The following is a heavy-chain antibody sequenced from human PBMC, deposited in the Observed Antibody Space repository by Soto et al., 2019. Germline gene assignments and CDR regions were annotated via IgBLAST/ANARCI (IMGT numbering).Heavy chain of an antibody. CDR1: GFSLSNPRMG. V-gene: IGHV2-26*01. J-gene: IGHJ4*02. Sequence: SGPTLVNPTETLTLTCTVSGFSLSNPRMGVSWIRQPPGKALEWLAHIFSNDEKSYSTSLKSRLTISRDTSKSQVVLTMTNMDPVDTATYYCARIQRISMIVVSKPYFDYWGQGALVTVSS. D-gene: IGHD3-22*01. CDR2: IFSNDEK. CDR3: ARIQRISMIVVSKPYFDY.